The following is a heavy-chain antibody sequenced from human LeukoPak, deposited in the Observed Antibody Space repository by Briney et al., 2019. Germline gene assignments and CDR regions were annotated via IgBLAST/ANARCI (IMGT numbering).Heavy chain of an antibody. CDR2: INHNGNVN. CDR1: GFTFSSYW. J-gene: IGHJ4*02. V-gene: IGHV3-7*03. Sequence: GGSLRLSCAASGFTFSSYWMNWARQAPGKGLEWVSSINHNGNVNYYVDSVKGRFTISRDNSKNTLYLQMNSLRAEDTAVYYCAKGAYSSGWYFDYWGQGTLVTVSS. D-gene: IGHD6-19*01. CDR3: AKGAYSSGWYFDY.